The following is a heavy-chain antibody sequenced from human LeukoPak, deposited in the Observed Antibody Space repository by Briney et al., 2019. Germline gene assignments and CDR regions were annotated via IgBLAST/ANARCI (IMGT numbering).Heavy chain of an antibody. J-gene: IGHJ4*02. V-gene: IGHV1-2*02. CDR3: ARGSIYSGYESPFDY. D-gene: IGHD5-12*01. Sequence: GASVKVSCKASGYTFTAYYIHWVRQAPGQGLEWMGWINPNSGGTNYAQKFLGRVTMTRDTSISTAYMELSSLRSDDTAVYYCARGSIYSGYESPFDYWGQGTLVTVSS. CDR1: GYTFTAYY. CDR2: INPNSGGT.